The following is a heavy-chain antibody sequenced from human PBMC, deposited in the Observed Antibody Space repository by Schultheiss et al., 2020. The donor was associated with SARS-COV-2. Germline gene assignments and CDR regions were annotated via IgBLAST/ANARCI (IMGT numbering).Heavy chain of an antibody. Sequence: GSLRLSCAVYGGSFSGYYWSWIRQPPGKGLEWIGEINHSGSTNYNPSLKSRVTISVDTSKNQFSLKLSSVTAADTAVYYCASRRLRLGELSLYGNDYWGQGTLVTVSS. CDR1: GGSFSGYY. CDR2: INHSGST. J-gene: IGHJ4*02. V-gene: IGHV4-34*01. D-gene: IGHD3-16*02. CDR3: ASRRLRLGELSLYGNDY.